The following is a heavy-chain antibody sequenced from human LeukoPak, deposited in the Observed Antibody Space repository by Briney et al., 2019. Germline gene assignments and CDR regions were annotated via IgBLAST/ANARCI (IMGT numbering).Heavy chain of an antibody. V-gene: IGHV4-59*11. D-gene: IGHD3-3*01. Sequence: SETLSLTCTVSGGSISSHYWSWIWQPPGKGLEWIGYIYYSGSTNYNPSLKSRVTISVDTSKNQFSLKLSSVTAADTAVYYCARGYDFWSGYPGYWGQGTLVTVSS. J-gene: IGHJ4*02. CDR3: ARGYDFWSGYPGY. CDR1: GGSISSHY. CDR2: IYYSGST.